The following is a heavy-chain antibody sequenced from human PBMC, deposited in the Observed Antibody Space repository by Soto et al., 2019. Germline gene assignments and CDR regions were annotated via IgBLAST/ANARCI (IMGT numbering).Heavy chain of an antibody. D-gene: IGHD1-1*01. CDR1: GFTFSLYW. J-gene: IGHJ4*02. CDR3: AKDGTTGTIDY. CDR2: IKEDGREK. Sequence: EVQLVESGGGLVQPGGSLRLTCAASGFTFSLYWINWVRQAPGKGLEWVASIKEDGREKYYVDSVKGRFTISRDNAKNSLYLEMNSLRVEDTALYYCAKDGTTGTIDYLGPGALVPVSA. V-gene: IGHV3-7*03.